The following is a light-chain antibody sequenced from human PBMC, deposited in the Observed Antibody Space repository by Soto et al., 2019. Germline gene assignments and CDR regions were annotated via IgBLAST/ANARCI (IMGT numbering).Light chain of an antibody. Sequence: IQMTQSPSSLSASVGDRVTITCQASQDISNYLNWYQQKPGKAPKILIYDASVLEAGVPSSFSGGGSGTHFTLTFSSLHAEDVATYYCQQFDNLPLTFGGGTKVEIK. CDR1: QDISNY. CDR3: QQFDNLPLT. CDR2: DAS. V-gene: IGKV1-33*01. J-gene: IGKJ4*01.